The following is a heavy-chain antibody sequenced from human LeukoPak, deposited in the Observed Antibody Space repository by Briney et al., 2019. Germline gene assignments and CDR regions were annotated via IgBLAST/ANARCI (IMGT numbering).Heavy chain of an antibody. V-gene: IGHV3-73*01. CDR3: ARLEGATAFDV. D-gene: IGHD1-26*01. CDR1: GFTFSDYS. CDR2: IRSKANNYAT. Sequence: GGSLRLSCAASGFTFSDYSMNWVRQASGKGLEWVGRIRSKANNYATTYAASVKGRFTISRDDSKDTAYLQMNSLKTEDTAVYYCARLEGATAFDVWGQGTMVTVSS. J-gene: IGHJ3*01.